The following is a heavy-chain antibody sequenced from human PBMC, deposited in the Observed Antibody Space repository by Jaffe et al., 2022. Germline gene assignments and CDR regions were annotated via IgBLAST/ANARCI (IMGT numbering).Heavy chain of an antibody. J-gene: IGHJ4*02. CDR1: GFTFSDHY. CDR3: ARIRIAWMNYFDS. CDR2: TQNRADSYTT. D-gene: IGHD1-1*01. Sequence: EVQLVESGGGLVQPGGSLRLSCAASGFTFSDHYMDWVRQAPGKGLEWVGRTQNRADSYTTQYAASVKGRFTISRDDSKNSLYLQMNSLKTEDTAVYYCARIRIAWMNYFDSWGQGTLVTVSS. V-gene: IGHV3-72*01.